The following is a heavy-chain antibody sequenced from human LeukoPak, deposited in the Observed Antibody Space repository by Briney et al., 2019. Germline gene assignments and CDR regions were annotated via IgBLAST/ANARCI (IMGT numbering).Heavy chain of an antibody. Sequence: SETLSLTCTLAAASLSIYYWSWIRPPARNALGWIGRIYAIVSTNYNPSLKSRVTMSVDTSKNQFSLKLSSVTAADTAVYYCARGGDCSGGSCSLAVFDHWGQGTLVTVSS. CDR2: IYAIVST. D-gene: IGHD2-15*01. V-gene: IGHV4-4*07. J-gene: IGHJ4*02. CDR1: AASLSIYY. CDR3: ARGGDCSGGSCSLAVFDH.